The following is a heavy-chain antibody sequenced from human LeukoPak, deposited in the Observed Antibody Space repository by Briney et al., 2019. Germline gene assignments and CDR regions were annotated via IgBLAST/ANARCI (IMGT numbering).Heavy chain of an antibody. CDR2: VNSDGSST. Sequence: GGSLRLSCAASGFTFSNYWIHWVRQAPGKGLVWVSRVNSDGSSTSYADSVKGRFTISRDNAKNTLYLQTNSLRAEDTAVYYCARDSIEAAGDFDYWGQGTPVTVSS. D-gene: IGHD6-13*01. V-gene: IGHV3-74*01. J-gene: IGHJ4*02. CDR1: GFTFSNYW. CDR3: ARDSIEAAGDFDY.